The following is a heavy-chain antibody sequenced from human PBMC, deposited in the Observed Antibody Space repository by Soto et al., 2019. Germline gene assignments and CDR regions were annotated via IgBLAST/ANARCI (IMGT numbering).Heavy chain of an antibody. J-gene: IGHJ6*03. D-gene: IGHD2-2*01. V-gene: IGHV4-59*01. CDR1: GGSISSYY. Sequence: SETLSLTCTVSGGSISSYYWSWIRQPPGKGLEWIGYIYYSGSTNYNPSLKSRVTISVDTSKNQFSLKLSSVTAADTAVYYCARELDIVVGPNMDVWGKGTTVTVSS. CDR3: ARELDIVVGPNMDV. CDR2: IYYSGST.